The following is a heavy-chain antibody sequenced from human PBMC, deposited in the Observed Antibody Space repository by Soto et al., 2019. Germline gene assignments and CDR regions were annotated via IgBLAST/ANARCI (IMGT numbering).Heavy chain of an antibody. CDR3: ARNSLTGYYNYYYSMDV. V-gene: IGHV5-51*01. CDR2: IYPDDSDT. CDR1: GYIFISYW. J-gene: IGHJ6*02. D-gene: IGHD3-9*01. Sequence: GESLKISCKSSGYIFISYWIAWVLLMPGKGLEWMGSIYPDDSDTKYSPSFQGQVTISADKSISAAYLQWSSLKAPDTAIYYCARNSLTGYYNYYYSMDVWGQGTTVTVSS.